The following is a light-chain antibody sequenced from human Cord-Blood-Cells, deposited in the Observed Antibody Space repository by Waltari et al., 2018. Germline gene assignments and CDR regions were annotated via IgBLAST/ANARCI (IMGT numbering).Light chain of an antibody. CDR3: CSYAGSYVV. V-gene: IGLV2-11*01. J-gene: IGLJ2*01. CDR2: EVS. CDR1: ISDLGGYNH. Sequence: QSALTQPRSVSGSPGQSVTISCTGTISDLGGYNHVSWYQQNPGKDPKLFIYEVSKRPPGVPDRFSGSKSGNTASLTISGLQAEDEADYYCCSYAGSYVVFGGGTKLTVL.